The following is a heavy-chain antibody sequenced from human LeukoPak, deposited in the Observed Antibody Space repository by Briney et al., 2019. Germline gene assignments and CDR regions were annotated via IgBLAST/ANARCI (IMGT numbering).Heavy chain of an antibody. CDR2: TSYDGSKE. CDR3: AKPRGLDYYDSGVILDY. J-gene: IGHJ4*02. Sequence: GGSLRLSCAVSGFNFSSYAMHWVRQAPGKGLEWVAGTSYDGSKEFYADSVKGRFTISRDNSQNTLFLQMNSLRPEDTAVYYCAKPRGLDYYDSGVILDYWGQGTLVTVSS. D-gene: IGHD3-22*01. V-gene: IGHV3-30*18. CDR1: GFNFSSYA.